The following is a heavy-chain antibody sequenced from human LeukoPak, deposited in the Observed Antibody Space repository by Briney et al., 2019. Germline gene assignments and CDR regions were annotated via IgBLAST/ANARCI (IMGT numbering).Heavy chain of an antibody. V-gene: IGHV3-33*08. J-gene: IGHJ4*02. CDR2: IWYDGSNK. CDR1: GNYW. D-gene: IGHD3-22*01. Sequence: GGSLRLSCAASGNYWMHWVRQAPGKGLEWVSVIWYDGSNKYYADSVKGRFTISRDNSKNTLYLQMNSLRAEDTAVYYCAREKYYYDGSGYYFDYWGQGTLVTVSS. CDR3: AREKYYYDGSGYYFDY.